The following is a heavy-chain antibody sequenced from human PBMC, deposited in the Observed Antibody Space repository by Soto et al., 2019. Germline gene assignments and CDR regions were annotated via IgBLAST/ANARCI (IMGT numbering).Heavy chain of an antibody. CDR2: IYASGRT. CDR3: ARHFDVDPSLDQYYFDL. D-gene: IGHD3-9*01. V-gene: IGHV4-4*07. Sequence: QVQLQESGPGLVKPSETLSLTCTVSGVSINPYFWSWIRQPAGKAPEWVGHIYASGRTTYNPSLKSRVTMFVSQTQVSLRLTSVTAADTAVYYCARHFDVDPSLDQYYFDLWGRGALVTVSS. CDR1: GVSINPYF. J-gene: IGHJ2*01.